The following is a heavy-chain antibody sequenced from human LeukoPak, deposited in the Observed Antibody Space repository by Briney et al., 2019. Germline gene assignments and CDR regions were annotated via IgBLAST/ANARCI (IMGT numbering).Heavy chain of an antibody. CDR3: ARGRVPAAIGDFDY. V-gene: IGHV1-2*02. CDR1: GYTFTGYY. CDR2: INPNSGGT. D-gene: IGHD2-2*01. J-gene: IGHJ4*02. Sequence: ASVKVSCKASGYTFTGYYMHWVRQAPGQGLEWMGWINPNSGGTNYAQKFQGRVTMTRDTSISTAYMELSSLRSEDTAVYYCARGRVPAAIGDFDYWGQGTLVTVSS.